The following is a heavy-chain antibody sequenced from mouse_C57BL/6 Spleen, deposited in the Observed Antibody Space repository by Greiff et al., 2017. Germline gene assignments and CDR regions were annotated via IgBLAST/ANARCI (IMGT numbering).Heavy chain of an antibody. V-gene: IGHV1-26*01. Sequence: EVKLQQSGPELVKPGASVKVSCKASGYTFTDYYMNWVKQSHGKSLEWIGDINPNNGGTSYNQKFKGKATLTVDKSSSTAYMELRSLTSEDSAVYYCARWGYSHYFDYWGQGTTLTVSS. CDR2: INPNNGGT. CDR1: GYTFTDYY. J-gene: IGHJ2*01. CDR3: ARWGYSHYFDY.